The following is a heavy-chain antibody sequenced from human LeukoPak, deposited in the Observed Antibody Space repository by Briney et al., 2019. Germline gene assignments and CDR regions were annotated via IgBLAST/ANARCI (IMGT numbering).Heavy chain of an antibody. CDR2: IYPGDSDT. CDR3: ARSATQVVPAAIQYYYYGMDV. Sequence: GESLKISCKGSGYSFTSYWIGWVRQMPGRGLEWMGIIYPGDSDTRHSPSFQGQVTISADKSISTAYLQWSSLKASDTAMYYCARSATQVVPAAIQYYYYGMDVWGQGTTVTVSS. D-gene: IGHD2-2*02. CDR1: GYSFTSYW. J-gene: IGHJ6*02. V-gene: IGHV5-51*01.